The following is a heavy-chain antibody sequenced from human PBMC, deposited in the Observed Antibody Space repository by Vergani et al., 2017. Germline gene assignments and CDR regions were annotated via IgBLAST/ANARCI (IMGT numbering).Heavy chain of an antibody. J-gene: IGHJ6*03. V-gene: IGHV3-30*18. Sequence: VQLVESGGGLVKRGGSLRLSCAASGFTFSSYGMNWVRQAPGKGLEWVAVISYDGSNKYYADSVKGRFTISRDNSKNTLYLQMNSLRAEDTAVYYCAKDRRITMVRGAMDVWGKGTTVTVSS. CDR1: GFTFSSYG. CDR3: AKDRRITMVRGAMDV. D-gene: IGHD3-10*01. CDR2: ISYDGSNK.